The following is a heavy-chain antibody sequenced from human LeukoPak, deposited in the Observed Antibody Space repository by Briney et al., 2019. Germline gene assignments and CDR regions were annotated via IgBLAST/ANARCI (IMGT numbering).Heavy chain of an antibody. CDR1: GFTFINAW. CDR3: TTGDDYGDHGFDY. D-gene: IGHD4-17*01. CDR2: IKSKTDGGTT. J-gene: IGHJ4*02. V-gene: IGHV3-15*01. Sequence: GGSLRLSCAASGFTFINAWMNWVRQAPGKGLEWVGRIKSKTDGGTTDYAAPVKGRFTISRDDSKNTLYLQMNSLKTEDTAVYYCTTGDDYGDHGFDYWGQGTLVTVSS.